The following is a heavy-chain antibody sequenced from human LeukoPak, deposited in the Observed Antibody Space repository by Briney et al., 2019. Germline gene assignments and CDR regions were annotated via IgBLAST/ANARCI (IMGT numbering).Heavy chain of an antibody. D-gene: IGHD4-17*01. CDR3: ARGSDYGDYESNWFDP. V-gene: IGHV4-34*01. Sequence: SETLSLTCAVYGGSFSGYYWIWIRQPPGKGLEWIGEINHSGSTNYNPSLKSRVTISVDTSKNQFSLKLSSVTAADTAVYYCARGSDYGDYESNWFDPWGQGTLVTVSS. J-gene: IGHJ5*02. CDR2: INHSGST. CDR1: GGSFSGYY.